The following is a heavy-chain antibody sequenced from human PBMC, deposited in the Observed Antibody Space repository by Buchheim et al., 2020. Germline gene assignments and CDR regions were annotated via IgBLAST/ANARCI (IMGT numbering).Heavy chain of an antibody. CDR3: AKETADYDFWSGYYGTANFDY. J-gene: IGHJ4*02. CDR1: GFTFSSYA. D-gene: IGHD3-3*01. CDR2: ISGSGCST. V-gene: IGHV3-23*01. Sequence: EVQLLESGGGLVQPGGSLRLSCAASGFTFSSYAMSWVRQAPGKGLEWVSAISGSGCSTYYADSVKGRFTISSDNSKNTLYLQMNSLRAEDTAVYYCAKETADYDFWSGYYGTANFDYWGQGTL.